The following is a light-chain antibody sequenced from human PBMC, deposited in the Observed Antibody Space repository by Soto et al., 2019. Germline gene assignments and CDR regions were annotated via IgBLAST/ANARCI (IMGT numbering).Light chain of an antibody. CDR2: DND. CDR1: SSNIGNNY. Sequence: QSALTNPPSVSAAPGQEVTISCSGRSSNIGNNYVSWYQQLPGAAPKLLIDDNDKRPSGIPDRFSGSKSGTSATLGITGLQTGDEADYFCGTWDSSLSVVVFGGGTEVTVL. J-gene: IGLJ2*01. CDR3: GTWDSSLSVVV. V-gene: IGLV1-51*01.